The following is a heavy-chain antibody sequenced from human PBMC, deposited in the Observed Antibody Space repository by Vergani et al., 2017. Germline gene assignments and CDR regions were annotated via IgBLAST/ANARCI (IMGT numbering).Heavy chain of an antibody. D-gene: IGHD6-19*01. CDR3: AGHYTVGWLVKLGWIAP. CDR1: GASIRSSNYY. CDR2: IYYSGST. J-gene: IGHJ5*02. V-gene: IGHV4-39*01. Sequence: QLQLQESGPGLVKPSATLSLTCSVSGASIRSSNYYWGWIRQPPGKGLEWIASIYYSGSTYYNPSLKSRVTISVDTSKNQFSLKLSSVTAADTAVYFCAGHYTVGWLVKLGWIAPWGQGILVTVSS.